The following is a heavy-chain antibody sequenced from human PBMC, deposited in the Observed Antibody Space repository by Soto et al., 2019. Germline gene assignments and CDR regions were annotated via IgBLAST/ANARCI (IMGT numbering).Heavy chain of an antibody. CDR1: GFTFSSYS. J-gene: IGHJ4*02. Sequence: GGSLRLSCAAAGFTFSSYSMVWVRQAPEKGLEWVSSIGGSSGHIYYADSLKGRFTISRDNAKNSLYLQMNSLRVDDTAVYYCARTNGAYSNYFDYWGQGTLVTVSS. V-gene: IGHV3-21*01. CDR3: ARTNGAYSNYFDY. D-gene: IGHD2-8*01. CDR2: IGGSSGHI.